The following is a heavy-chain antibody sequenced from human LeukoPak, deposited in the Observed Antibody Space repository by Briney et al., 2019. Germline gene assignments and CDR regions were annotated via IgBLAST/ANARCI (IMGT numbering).Heavy chain of an antibody. CDR2: ISYDGSNK. Sequence: GSLRLSCTASGFTFSDHYMDWVRQAPGKGLEWVAVISYDGSNKYYADSVKGRFTISRDNSKNTLYLQMNSLRAEDTAVYYCAREYSSSWSTRRYYFDYWGQGTLVTVSS. J-gene: IGHJ4*02. CDR1: GFTFSDHY. D-gene: IGHD6-13*01. V-gene: IGHV3-30-3*01. CDR3: AREYSSSWSTRRYYFDY.